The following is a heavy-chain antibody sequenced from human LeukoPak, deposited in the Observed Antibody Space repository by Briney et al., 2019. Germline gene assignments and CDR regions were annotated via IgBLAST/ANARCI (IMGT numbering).Heavy chain of an antibody. V-gene: IGHV4-4*07. J-gene: IGHJ4*02. D-gene: IGHD3-3*01. CDR3: AREGTIFGVVIPFDY. CDR1: GGSISSYY. CDR2: IYTSGST. Sequence: SETLSLTCTVSGGSISSYYWSWIRQPAGKGLEWIGRIYTSGSTNYNPSLKSQVTMSVDTSKNQFSLKLSSVTAADTAVYHWAREGTIFGVVIPFDYWGQGTLVTVSS.